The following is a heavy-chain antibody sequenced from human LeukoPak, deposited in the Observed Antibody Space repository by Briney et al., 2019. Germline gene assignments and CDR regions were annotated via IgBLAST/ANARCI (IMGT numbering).Heavy chain of an antibody. CDR2: IYYSGST. Sequence: SETLSLTCSVSGGSISSTSYYWGWICQPPGKGLEWIGTIYYSGSTYYNPSLKSRVTISVDTSRNQFSLKLSSVTAADTAVYYCAAIVVVAATQGYDAFDIWGQGTMVTVSS. V-gene: IGHV4-39*07. J-gene: IGHJ3*02. D-gene: IGHD2-15*01. CDR1: GGSISSTSYY. CDR3: AAIVVVAATQGYDAFDI.